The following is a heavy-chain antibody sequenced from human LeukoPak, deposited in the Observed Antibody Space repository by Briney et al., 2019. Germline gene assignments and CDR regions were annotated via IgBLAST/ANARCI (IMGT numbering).Heavy chain of an antibody. CDR3: ARERSYYYDSSGYPGFDY. CDR1: GFTFSDYY. Sequence: GGSLRLSCAASGFTFSDYYMSWIRQAPGKGLEWVSYISSSGSTIYYTDSVKGRFTISRDNAKNSLYLQMNSLRAEDTAVYYCARERSYYYDSSGYPGFDYWGQGTLVTVSS. CDR2: ISSSGSTI. J-gene: IGHJ4*02. D-gene: IGHD3-22*01. V-gene: IGHV3-11*04.